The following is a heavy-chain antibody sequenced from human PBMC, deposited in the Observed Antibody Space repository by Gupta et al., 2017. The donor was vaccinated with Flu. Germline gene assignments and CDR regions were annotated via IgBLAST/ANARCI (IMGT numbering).Heavy chain of an antibody. J-gene: IGHJ4*02. D-gene: IGHD6-13*01. CDR3: AKDRIAAAGTVY. CDR2: ISGSGGST. CDR1: GFTFSSYA. V-gene: IGHV3-23*01. Sequence: EVQLLESGGGLVQPGGSLRLSCAASGFTFSSYAMSWVRQAPGKGLEWVSAISGSGGSTYYSDAVKGRFTISRDNSKNTLYLQMKSMRAEDTAVYYCAKDRIAAAGTVYWGQGTLVTVSS.